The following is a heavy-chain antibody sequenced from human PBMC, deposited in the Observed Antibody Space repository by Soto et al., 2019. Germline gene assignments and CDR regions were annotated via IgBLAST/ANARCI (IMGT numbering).Heavy chain of an antibody. CDR2: INPSSGTT. J-gene: IGHJ2*01. CDR3: ATVVTVMFTGHQYQLAYPTQRSSDL. D-gene: IGHD4-4*01. V-gene: IGHV1-46*01. Sequence: VSVKVSCKASGYTFSNYYMHWVRQAPGQGLEWMGIINPSSGTTTYAQNFQGRVTMTRDTSTTTVYMELSSLRSGDTAVYYCATVVTVMFTGHQYQLAYPTQRSSDL. CDR1: GYTFSNYY.